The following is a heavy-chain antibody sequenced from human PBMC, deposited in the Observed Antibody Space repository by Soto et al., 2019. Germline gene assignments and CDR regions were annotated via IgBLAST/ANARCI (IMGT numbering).Heavy chain of an antibody. Sequence: QITLKESGPTLVKPTQTLTLTCTFSGFSLSTSGVGVGWIRQPPGKALEWLALIYWDDDKRYSPSLRSRLTISKDTSKHHVVLTMTNMDPVDTATYYCIQSRCGGDCLQSYASHYDSGMDVWGQGTTVTVSS. CDR2: IYWDDDK. CDR3: IQSRCGGDCLQSYASHYDSGMDV. J-gene: IGHJ6*02. CDR1: GFSLSTSGVG. D-gene: IGHD2-21*02. V-gene: IGHV2-5*02.